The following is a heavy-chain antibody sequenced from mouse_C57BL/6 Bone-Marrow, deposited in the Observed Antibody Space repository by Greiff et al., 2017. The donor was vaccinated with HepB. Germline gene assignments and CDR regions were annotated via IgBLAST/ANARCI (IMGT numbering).Heavy chain of an antibody. Sequence: VQLQQPGAELVKPGASVKLSCKASGYTFTSYWMHWVKQRPGQGLEWIGMIHPNSGSTNYNEKFKSKATLTVDKSSSTAYMQLSSLTSEDSAVYYCARRVYYGRKGFAYWGQGTLVTVSA. CDR1: GYTFTSYW. CDR3: ARRVYYGRKGFAY. CDR2: IHPNSGST. V-gene: IGHV1-64*01. D-gene: IGHD1-1*01. J-gene: IGHJ3*01.